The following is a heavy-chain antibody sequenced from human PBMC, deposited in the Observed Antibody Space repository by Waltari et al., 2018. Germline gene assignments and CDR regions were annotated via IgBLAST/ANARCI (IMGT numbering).Heavy chain of an antibody. V-gene: IGHV3-7*04. J-gene: IGHJ4*02. CDR3: ARGVEYSSSH. CDR2: IKQDGSEK. CDR1: GSPFIRYW. D-gene: IGHD6-6*01. Sequence: EVQLVESGGGLVQPGGSLRLSCAASGSPFIRYWMSWVRQAPGKGLEWVANIKQDGSEKYYVDSVKGRFTISRDNAKNSLYLQMNSLRAEDTAVYYCARGVEYSSSHWGQGTLVTVSS.